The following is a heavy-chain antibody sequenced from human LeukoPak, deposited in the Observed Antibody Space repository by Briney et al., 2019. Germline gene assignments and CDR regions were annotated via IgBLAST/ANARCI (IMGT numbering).Heavy chain of an antibody. CDR2: ISGSGGST. CDR1: GFTFSSYA. J-gene: IGHJ5*02. CDR3: AKDRGLWFGDLSLFDP. Sequence: GGSLRLSCAASGFTFSSYAMSWVRQAPGKGLEWVSAISGSGGSTYYADSVKGGFTTSRDNSKNTLCLQMNSLRAECTAVYYCAKDRGLWFGDLSLFDPWGQGTLVTVSS. D-gene: IGHD3-10*01. V-gene: IGHV3-23*01.